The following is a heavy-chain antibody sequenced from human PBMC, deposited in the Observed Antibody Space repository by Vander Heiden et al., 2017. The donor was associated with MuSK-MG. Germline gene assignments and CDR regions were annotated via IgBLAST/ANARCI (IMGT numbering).Heavy chain of an antibody. J-gene: IGHJ6*02. CDR3: GTSREPHYYYGMDV. D-gene: IGHD1-1*01. Sequence: EVQLVESGGGLVQPGGSLRLSCAASGFTVSSNYMSWVRQAPGKGLELVSVIYSGGSTYYADSVKGRFTISRDNSKNTLYLQMNSLRAEDTAVYYCGTSREPHYYYGMDVWGQGTTVTVSS. CDR1: GFTVSSNY. V-gene: IGHV3-66*01. CDR2: IYSGGST.